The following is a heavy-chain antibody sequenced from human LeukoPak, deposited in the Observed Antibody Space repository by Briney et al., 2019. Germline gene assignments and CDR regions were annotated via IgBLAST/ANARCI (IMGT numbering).Heavy chain of an antibody. Sequence: PEGSLRLSCAASGFTFRSHATSWVRQAPGKGLEWVSGISISGATTYYADSVKGRFTISRDNSKNTLYLQMNSPRAEDTAVYYCSKDPNGDYIGAFDMWGPGTLVTVSS. CDR2: ISISGATT. D-gene: IGHD4-17*01. CDR1: GFTFRSHA. CDR3: SKDPNGDYIGAFDM. V-gene: IGHV3-23*01. J-gene: IGHJ3*02.